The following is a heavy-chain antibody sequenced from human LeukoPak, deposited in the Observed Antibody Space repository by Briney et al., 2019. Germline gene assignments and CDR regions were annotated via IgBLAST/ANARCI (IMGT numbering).Heavy chain of an antibody. CDR2: IYPYSGDT. D-gene: IGHD6-6*01. V-gene: IGHV1-2*06. Sequence: GASVTVSCKASGYTFTGYYIHWVRQAPGQGLEWMGRIYPYSGDTNYAQNFQGRVTMTRDTSISTAYMEPSSLKSDDTAVYYCARDRNSGSSLDIWGQGTMLTVSS. J-gene: IGHJ3*02. CDR3: ARDRNSGSSLDI. CDR1: GYTFTGYY.